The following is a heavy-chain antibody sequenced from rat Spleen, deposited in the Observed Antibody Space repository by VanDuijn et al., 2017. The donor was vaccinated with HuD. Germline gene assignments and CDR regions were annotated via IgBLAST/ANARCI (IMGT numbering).Heavy chain of an antibody. CDR2: IKAKSNNYAT. Sequence: EVQVLESGGGLVQPGNSLKLSCATSGFTFSTAWMYWYRQFPEKRLEWIARIKAKSNNYATDYTESVKRRFTISRDDTKSCIYLHMHNLKEEDTAIYYCASATYWGQGVMVTVSS. CDR3: ASATY. CDR1: GFTFSTAW. J-gene: IGHJ2*01. V-gene: IGHV6-6*01.